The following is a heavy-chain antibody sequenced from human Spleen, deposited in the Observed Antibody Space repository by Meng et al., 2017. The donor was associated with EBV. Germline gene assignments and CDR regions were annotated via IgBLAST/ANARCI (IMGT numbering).Heavy chain of an antibody. CDR2: IYYSGST. Sequence: QLQLQEPGPGMVNPFQTLSLTGTVAGDSISSSSYYWDWIRQPPGKGLEWIGSIYYSGSTYYNPSLKSRITISVDTAKNQFSLKLSSVTAADTAVYYCTRGNSPGYDYWGHGTLVTVSS. V-gene: IGHV4-39*07. CDR1: GDSISSSSYY. D-gene: IGHD2/OR15-2a*01. CDR3: TRGNSPGYDY. J-gene: IGHJ4*01.